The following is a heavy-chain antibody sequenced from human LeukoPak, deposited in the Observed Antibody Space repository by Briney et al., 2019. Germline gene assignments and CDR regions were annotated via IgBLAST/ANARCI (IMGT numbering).Heavy chain of an antibody. J-gene: IGHJ4*02. V-gene: IGHV3-30-3*01. CDR1: GFTFSSYD. CDR3: ARDPGRAIAVACPFDS. D-gene: IGHD6-19*01. CDR2: ISYDGSNK. Sequence: GRSLRLSCGASGFTFSSYDMNWVRQAPGMGLEWVAVISYDGSNKYYADSVKGRFTISRDNSKNTLYLQMNSLRAEDTAVYYCARDPGRAIAVACPFDSWGQGTQVTVSS.